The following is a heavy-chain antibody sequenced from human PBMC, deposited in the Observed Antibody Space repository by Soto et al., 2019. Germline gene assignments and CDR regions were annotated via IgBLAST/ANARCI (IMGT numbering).Heavy chain of an antibody. V-gene: IGHV3-30*18. CDR3: AKDDVDIVVVPAAMGWGFDP. J-gene: IGHJ5*02. CDR2: ISYDGSNK. Sequence: GGSLRLSCAASGFTFSSYGMHWVRQAPGKGLEWVAVISYDGSNKYYADSVKGRFTISRDNSKNTLYLQMNSLRAEDTAVYYCAKDDVDIVVVPAAMGWGFDPWGQGTLVTVSS. D-gene: IGHD2-2*03. CDR1: GFTFSSYG.